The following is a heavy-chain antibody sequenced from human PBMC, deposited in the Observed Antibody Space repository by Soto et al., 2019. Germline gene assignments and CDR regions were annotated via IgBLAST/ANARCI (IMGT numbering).Heavy chain of an antibody. J-gene: IGHJ6*03. D-gene: IGHD3-3*01. CDR1: GGSFSGYY. Sequence: SETLSLTCAVYGGSFSGYYWSWIRQPPGKGLEWIGEINHSGSTNYNPSLKSRVTISVDTSKNQFSLKLSSVTAADTAVYYCARGRVWSGYYDYYYFMDVWGKGSTVTVSS. CDR3: ARGRVWSGYYDYYYFMDV. V-gene: IGHV4-34*01. CDR2: INHSGST.